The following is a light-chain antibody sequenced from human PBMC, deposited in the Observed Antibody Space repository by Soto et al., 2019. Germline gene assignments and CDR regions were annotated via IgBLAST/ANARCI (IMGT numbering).Light chain of an antibody. CDR1: SSDVGGYNY. J-gene: IGLJ1*01. Sequence: QSALTQPASVSGSPGQSITISCTGTSSDVGGYNYVSWYQQHPGKAPKLMIYDVSNRPSGVSNRFSGSKSGNTASLIISGLQAEDEADYYCSSYTGSSTRYVFGTGTKVTVL. CDR3: SSYTGSSTRYV. V-gene: IGLV2-14*01. CDR2: DVS.